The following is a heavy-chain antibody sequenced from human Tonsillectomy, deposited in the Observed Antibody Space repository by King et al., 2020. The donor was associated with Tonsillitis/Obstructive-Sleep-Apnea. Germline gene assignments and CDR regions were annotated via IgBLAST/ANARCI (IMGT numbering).Heavy chain of an antibody. CDR3: ARKKRAESSSLEVYYYMDV. J-gene: IGHJ6*03. D-gene: IGHD6-13*01. V-gene: IGHV4-31*03. Sequence: VQLQESGPGLVKPSQTLSLTCTVSGGSISSGGYYWSWIRQHPGKGLEWIGYIYYSGSTYYNPSLKSGVTISVDTSKNQFSLKLSSVTAAATAVYYCARKKRAESSSLEVYYYMDVWGKGTTVTVSS. CDR1: GGSISSGGYY. CDR2: IYYSGST.